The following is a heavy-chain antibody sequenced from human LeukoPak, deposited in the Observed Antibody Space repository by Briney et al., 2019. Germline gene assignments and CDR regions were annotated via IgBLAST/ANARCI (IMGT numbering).Heavy chain of an antibody. V-gene: IGHV4-61*02. Sequence: SETLSLTCTVSGGSISSGSYYWSWIRQPAGKGLEWIGRIYTSGSTNYNPSLKSRVTTSVDTSKNQFSLKLSSVTAADTAVYYCARSPTYYYDSSGYYSVDYWGQGTLVTVSS. CDR1: GGSISSGSYY. D-gene: IGHD3-22*01. J-gene: IGHJ4*02. CDR2: IYTSGST. CDR3: ARSPTYYYDSSGYYSVDY.